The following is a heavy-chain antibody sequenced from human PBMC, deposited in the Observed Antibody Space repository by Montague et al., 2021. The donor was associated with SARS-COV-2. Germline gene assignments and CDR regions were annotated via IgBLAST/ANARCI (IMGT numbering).Heavy chain of an antibody. V-gene: IGHV4-61*03. J-gene: IGHJ2*01. CDR3: ARDQSTRPRLYFDI. Sequence: TKYNPSLKTRVTLSLDTPKNHFSLKLASVTAADTAVYYCARDQSTRPRLYFDIWGRGTLVTV. CDR2: T. D-gene: IGHD1-1*01.